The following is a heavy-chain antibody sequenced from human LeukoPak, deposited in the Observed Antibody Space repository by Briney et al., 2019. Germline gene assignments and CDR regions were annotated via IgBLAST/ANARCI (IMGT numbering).Heavy chain of an antibody. CDR2: INNDGSGT. CDR1: GFTFSNYW. Sequence: GGSLRLSCAASGFTFSNYWMYWVRQTPGKGLVYVSRINNDGSGTTYADSVKDRFTISRDNAKNTVYLQMNSLRAEDTAVYFCARGGNYHAFDLWGQGTMLTVSS. V-gene: IGHV3-74*01. D-gene: IGHD3-16*01. CDR3: ARGGNYHAFDL. J-gene: IGHJ3*01.